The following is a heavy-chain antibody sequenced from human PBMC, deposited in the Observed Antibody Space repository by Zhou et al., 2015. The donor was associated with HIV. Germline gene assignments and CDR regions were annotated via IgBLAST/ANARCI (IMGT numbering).Heavy chain of an antibody. J-gene: IGHJ1*01. V-gene: IGHV1-69*02. CDR3: ASKGSMTDLRLTYFQH. D-gene: IGHD3-10*01. CDR2: IIPILGIA. Sequence: QAQLVQSGAEGKKPGSSVNVSCKTSGGTFSGSSISWVRQAPGQGLEWMGRIIPILGIANYAQKFQGRVTITADKSTSTAYMELSSLRSEDTAVYYCASKGSMTDLRLTYFQHWGQGTLVTVSS. CDR1: GGTFSGSS.